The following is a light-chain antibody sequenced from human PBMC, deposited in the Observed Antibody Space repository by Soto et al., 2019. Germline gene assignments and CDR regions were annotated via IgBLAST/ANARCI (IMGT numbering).Light chain of an antibody. V-gene: IGKV3-15*01. Sequence: EIVMTQSPATLSVSPGERATLSYRASRNINRKLAWYQKKPGQAPRLLISGASTRATGIPARFSGSGSGTGFTLTISSLQSKDFAVYYCQQYYDYPPLIFGGGTKVEIK. CDR1: RNINRK. CDR3: QQYYDYPPLI. CDR2: GAS. J-gene: IGKJ4*01.